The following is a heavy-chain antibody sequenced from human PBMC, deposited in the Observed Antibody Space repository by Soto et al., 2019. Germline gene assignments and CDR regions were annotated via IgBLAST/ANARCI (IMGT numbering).Heavy chain of an antibody. CDR1: GGSINSNY. CDR3: ARDRGANGAYFDY. J-gene: IGHJ4*02. CDR2: IDYSGST. V-gene: IGHV4-59*01. D-gene: IGHD4-17*01. Sequence: QVQLQESGPGLVKPSETLSLTCTVSGGSINSNYWSWIRQPPGKGLEWIGYIDYSGSTNYNPSLMSRVTISVGTCKKEFYLKLNSVTAADTAVYYCARDRGANGAYFDYWGQGTLVTVSS.